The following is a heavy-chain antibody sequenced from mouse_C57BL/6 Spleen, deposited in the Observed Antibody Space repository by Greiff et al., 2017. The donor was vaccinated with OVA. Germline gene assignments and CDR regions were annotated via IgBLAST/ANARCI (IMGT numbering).Heavy chain of an antibody. CDR1: GYTFTSYW. CDR3: AREAYYDYDVGYFDY. D-gene: IGHD2-4*01. J-gene: IGHJ2*01. Sequence: VKLQQPGTELVKPGASVKLSCKASGYTFTSYWMHWVKQRPGQGLEWIGNINPSNGGTNYNEKFKSKATLTVDKSSSTAYMQLSSLTSEDSAVYYCAREAYYDYDVGYFDYWGQGTTLTVSS. V-gene: IGHV1-53*01. CDR2: INPSNGGT.